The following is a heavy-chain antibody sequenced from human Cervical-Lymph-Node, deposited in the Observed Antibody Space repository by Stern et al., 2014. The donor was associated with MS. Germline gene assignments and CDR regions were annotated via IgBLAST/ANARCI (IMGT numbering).Heavy chain of an antibody. CDR1: GFTFSSCS. CDR3: ASSIVVVPAAENKGFDP. CDR2: ISNSSTYI. J-gene: IGHJ5*02. Sequence: EDQLVESGGGLVKPGGSLRLSCAASGFTFSSCSMIWVRQAPGKGLEWVSSISNSSTYIYYADSVKGRFTISRDNAKNSMYLQMNSLRAEDTAVYYCASSIVVVPAAENKGFDPWGQGTLVTVSS. D-gene: IGHD2-2*01. V-gene: IGHV3-21*01.